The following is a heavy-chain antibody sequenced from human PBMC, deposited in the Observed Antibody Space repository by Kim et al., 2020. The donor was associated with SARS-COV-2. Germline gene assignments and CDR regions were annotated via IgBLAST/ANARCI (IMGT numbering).Heavy chain of an antibody. CDR2: ISDSGGTT. J-gene: IGHJ5*02. CDR3: AIWNGYGSPGDWFDP. V-gene: IGHV3-23*01. CDR1: GFTFSSYA. D-gene: IGHD3-10*01. Sequence: GGSLRLSCAASGFTFSSYAMTWVRQAPGKGLEWVSGISDSGGTTYYADSVKGRFTISRDNSKNTVHLQMNILRAEDTAVYYCAIWNGYGSPGDWFDPWGQGTLVTVSS.